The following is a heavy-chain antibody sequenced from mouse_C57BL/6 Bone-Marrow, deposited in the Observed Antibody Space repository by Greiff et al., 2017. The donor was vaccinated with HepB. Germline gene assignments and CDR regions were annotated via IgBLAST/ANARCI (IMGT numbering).Heavy chain of an antibody. D-gene: IGHD2-1*01. Sequence: QVQLKQPGAELVRPGSSVKLSCKASGYTFTSYWMDWVKQRPGQGLEWIGNIYPSDSETHYNQKFKDKATLTVDKSSSTAYMQLSSLTSEDSAVYYCARGNPWYFDVWGTGTTVTVSS. CDR3: ARGNPWYFDV. J-gene: IGHJ1*03. CDR2: IYPSDSET. V-gene: IGHV1-61*01. CDR1: GYTFTSYW.